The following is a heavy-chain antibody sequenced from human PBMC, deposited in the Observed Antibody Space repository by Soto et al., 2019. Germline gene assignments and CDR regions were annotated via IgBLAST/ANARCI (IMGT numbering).Heavy chain of an antibody. V-gene: IGHV1-46*01. D-gene: IGHD3-10*01. CDR3: ARAAGRCGELYWFDT. Sequence: QVQLVQSGAEVKKPGASVKVSCKASGYTFTSYNMHWVRQAPGQGLEWVGMINPLGFSTTYAQKFRGRVTMTRDTSTSRVYMELTNLRSEDTAVYYCARAAGRCGELYWFDTWGQGTLVTVPS. CDR2: INPLGFST. J-gene: IGHJ5*02. CDR1: GYTFTSYN.